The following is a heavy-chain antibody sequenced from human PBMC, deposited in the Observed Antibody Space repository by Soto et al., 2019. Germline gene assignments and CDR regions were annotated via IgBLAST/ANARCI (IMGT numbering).Heavy chain of an antibody. CDR1: GFTFSRYG. V-gene: IGHV3-30*18. CDR3: AKGFLSGGYCANGVCYHFDY. CDR2: MSYDGNNE. D-gene: IGHD2-8*01. J-gene: IGHJ4*02. Sequence: QVQLVESGGGVVQPGGSVRLSCAASGFTFSRYGMHWVRQAPGKGLEWVAVMSYDGNNEYYADSVKGRFTVSRDTSRNTQYLQMNSLRVDDTAVYYCAKGFLSGGYCANGVCYHFDYWGQGTPVTVSS.